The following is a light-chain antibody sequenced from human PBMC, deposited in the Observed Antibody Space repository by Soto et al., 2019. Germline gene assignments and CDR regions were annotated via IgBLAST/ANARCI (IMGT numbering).Light chain of an antibody. CDR1: QTVANNY. CDR3: QRYDASQT. J-gene: IGKJ1*01. Sequence: EIVLTQSPGTLSLSLGERATLSCRSSQTVANNYLVWYQQKPGQTPTVVIYGASNRAAGIPDRFSGSGPGTDFTLTIGRVDPEDFAVYYCQRYDASQTFGQGTRVE. CDR2: GAS. V-gene: IGKV3-20*01.